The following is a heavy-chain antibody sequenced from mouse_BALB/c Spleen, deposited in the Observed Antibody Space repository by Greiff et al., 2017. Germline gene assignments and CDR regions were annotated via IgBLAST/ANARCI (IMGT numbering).Heavy chain of an antibody. CDR2: IDPANGNT. Sequence: EVQLQQSGAELVKPGASVKLSCTASGFNIKDTYMHWVKQRPEQGLEWIGRIDPANGNTKYDPKFQGKATITADTSSNTAYLQLSSLTSEDTAVYYCAKGVSFDYWGQGTTLTVSS. J-gene: IGHJ2*01. V-gene: IGHV14-3*02. D-gene: IGHD3-3*01. CDR1: GFNIKDTY. CDR3: AKGVSFDY.